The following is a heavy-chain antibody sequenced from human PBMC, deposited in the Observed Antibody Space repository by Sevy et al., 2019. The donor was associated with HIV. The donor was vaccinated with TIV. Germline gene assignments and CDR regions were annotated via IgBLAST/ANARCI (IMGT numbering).Heavy chain of an antibody. J-gene: IGHJ3*02. D-gene: IGHD3-22*01. Sequence: ASVKVSCKASGYTFTSYDINWVRQATGQGLEWMGWMNPNRGNTGYAQKFQGRVTMTRNTSISTAYMELSSLRSEDTAVYYCARIGHYYDSSGYYKINAFDIWGQGTMVTVSS. CDR2: MNPNRGNT. CDR1: GYTFTSYD. CDR3: ARIGHYYDSSGYYKINAFDI. V-gene: IGHV1-8*01.